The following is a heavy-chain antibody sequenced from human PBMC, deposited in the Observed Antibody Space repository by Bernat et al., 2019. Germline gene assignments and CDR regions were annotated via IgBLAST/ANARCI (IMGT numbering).Heavy chain of an antibody. J-gene: IGHJ3*02. Sequence: QVRLQESGPGLVKPSETLSLTCVVSDYSISSGYYWGWIRQPPEKGLEWIGSVYQTGSTYYNPSLKSRVTISVDTSKNQFTLKLSSVTAADTAIYYCARPSRGGYDAFDIWGQGTMVTASS. CDR1: DYSISSGYY. CDR3: ARPSRGGYDAFDI. D-gene: IGHD1-26*01. CDR2: VYQTGST. V-gene: IGHV4-38-2*01.